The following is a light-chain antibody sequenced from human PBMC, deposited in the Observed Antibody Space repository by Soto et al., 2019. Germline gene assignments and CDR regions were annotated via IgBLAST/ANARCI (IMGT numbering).Light chain of an antibody. Sequence: EIVFSQSPATLSLSPGERATLSCRASLGVSIALAWFQQRPGQAPRLLIYGASTRATGVPARFSGGGSGTEFTLTITSLQSEDFAVYWCQQYNNWSLPFGPGALP. CDR2: GAS. CDR1: LGVSIA. V-gene: IGKV3D-15*01. CDR3: QQYNNWSLP. J-gene: IGKJ5*01.